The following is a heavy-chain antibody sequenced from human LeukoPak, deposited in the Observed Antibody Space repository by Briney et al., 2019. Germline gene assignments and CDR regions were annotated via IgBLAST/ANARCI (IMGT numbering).Heavy chain of an antibody. CDR2: SIPIFGTA. J-gene: IGHJ4*02. V-gene: IGHV1-69*13. CDR3: ATEYSYYYGSGPLDY. D-gene: IGHD3-10*01. Sequence: ASVKVSCKASGGTFSSYAISWVRQAPGQGLEWMGGSIPIFGTANYAQKFQGRVTITGDESTSTAYMGLSSLRSEDTAVYYCATEYSYYYGSGPLDYWGQGTLVTVSS. CDR1: GGTFSSYA.